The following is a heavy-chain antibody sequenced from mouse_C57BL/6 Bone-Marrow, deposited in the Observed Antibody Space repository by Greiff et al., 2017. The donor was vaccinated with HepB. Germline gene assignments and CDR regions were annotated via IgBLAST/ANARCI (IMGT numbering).Heavy chain of an antibody. J-gene: IGHJ3*01. V-gene: IGHV1-15*01. D-gene: IGHD3-1*01. CDR1: GYTFTDYE. Sequence: QVQLQQSGAELVRPGASVTLSCKASGYTFTDYEMHWVKQTPVHGLEWIGAIDPETGGTAYNQKFKGKAILTADKSSSTAYMELRSLTSEDSAVYYCTRGGYWGGAYWGQGTLVTVSA. CDR3: TRGGYWGGAY. CDR2: IDPETGGT.